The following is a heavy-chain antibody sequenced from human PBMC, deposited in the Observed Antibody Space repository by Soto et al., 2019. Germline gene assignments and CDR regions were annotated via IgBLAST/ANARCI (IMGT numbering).Heavy chain of an antibody. Sequence: ASVKVSCKASGYTFTSYAMHWVRQAPGQRLEWMGWINAGNGNTKYSQKFQGRVTITRDTSASTAYMELSSLRSEDTAVYYCARGQPMLTLGGVIVPFDYWGQGTLVTVS. D-gene: IGHD3-16*02. CDR2: INAGNGNT. J-gene: IGHJ4*02. CDR1: GYTFTSYA. CDR3: ARGQPMLTLGGVIVPFDY. V-gene: IGHV1-3*01.